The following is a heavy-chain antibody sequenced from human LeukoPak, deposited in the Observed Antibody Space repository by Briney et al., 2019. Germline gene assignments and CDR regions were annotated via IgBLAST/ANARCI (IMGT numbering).Heavy chain of an antibody. CDR1: GGXISSYY. V-gene: IGHV4-59*08. CDR3: ARHQMRYSYGTLFDY. Sequence: SETLSLTCTVSGGXISSYYCSWIRQPPGKGLEWSGFIYYSGSTYYNPSLKSRVTISVDTSKNQFSLRLSSVTATDTAEYFCARHQMRYSYGTLFDYWGQGTLVTVSS. D-gene: IGHD5-18*01. CDR2: IYYSGST. J-gene: IGHJ4*02.